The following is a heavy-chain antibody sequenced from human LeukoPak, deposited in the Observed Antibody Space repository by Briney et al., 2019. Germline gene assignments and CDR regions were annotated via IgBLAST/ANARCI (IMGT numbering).Heavy chain of an antibody. CDR1: GYSFSSYG. Sequence: ASVKVSCKASGYSFSSYGISWVRQAPGQGLEWMGIINPTGGSTTYAQKFQGRVTMTRDTSTSTVYMELSSLRSDDTAVYYCARTAARRFDYWGQGTLVTVSS. D-gene: IGHD6-6*01. V-gene: IGHV1-46*01. CDR3: ARTAARRFDY. J-gene: IGHJ4*02. CDR2: INPTGGST.